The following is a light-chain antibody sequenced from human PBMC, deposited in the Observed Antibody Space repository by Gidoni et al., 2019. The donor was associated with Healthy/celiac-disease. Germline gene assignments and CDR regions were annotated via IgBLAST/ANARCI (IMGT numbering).Light chain of an antibody. V-gene: IGKV1-5*03. CDR3: QQYNSSPWT. Sequence: DIQMTQSPSTLSASVGDRVTITCRASQSISSWLAWYQQKSGKAPKLLIYKASSLESGVPSRFSGSGSGTEFTLTISSLQPDDFATYYCQQYNSSPWTFGQGTKVEIK. CDR2: KAS. CDR1: QSISSW. J-gene: IGKJ1*01.